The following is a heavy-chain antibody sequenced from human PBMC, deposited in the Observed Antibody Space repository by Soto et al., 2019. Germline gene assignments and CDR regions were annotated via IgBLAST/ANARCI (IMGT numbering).Heavy chain of an antibody. CDR1: GFTFSSYA. CDR2: ISGSGGST. CDR3: ANALTPKVGARDSFDY. Sequence: GGSLRLSCAASGFTFSSYAMSWVRQAPGKGLEWVSAISGSGGSTYYADSVKGRFTISRDNSKNTLYLQMNSLRAEDTVVYYSANALTPKVGARDSFDYWGQGTLVTVSS. J-gene: IGHJ4*02. V-gene: IGHV3-23*01. D-gene: IGHD1-26*01.